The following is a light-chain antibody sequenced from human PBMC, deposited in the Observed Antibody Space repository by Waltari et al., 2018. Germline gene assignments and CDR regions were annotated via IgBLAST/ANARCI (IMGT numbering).Light chain of an antibody. CDR1: SSDSGGYEY. CDR3: SSFTSSTTGI. V-gene: IGLV2-14*01. CDR2: DVT. Sequence: SALTHPDSVSGSPGQSITIPCSGISSDSGGYEYVSWYQQHPGKAPKVIIYDVTNRPSGVSNRFSGSKSGSSASLTISGLQAEDEADYYCSSFTSSTTGIFGGGTKLTVL. J-gene: IGLJ2*01.